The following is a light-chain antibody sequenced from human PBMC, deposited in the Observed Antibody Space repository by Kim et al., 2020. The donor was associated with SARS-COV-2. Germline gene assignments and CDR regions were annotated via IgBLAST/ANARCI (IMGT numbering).Light chain of an antibody. CDR1: SLRNYY. J-gene: IGLJ2*01. V-gene: IGLV3-19*01. Sequence: ALGQTVRITCQGDSLRNYYASWYQQKPGQAPVLVIYAKTNRPSGIPDRFSGSGSGNTASLTITGAQADDEADYFCDSRDSSGDHVVFGGGTQLTVL. CDR2: AKT. CDR3: DSRDSSGDHVV.